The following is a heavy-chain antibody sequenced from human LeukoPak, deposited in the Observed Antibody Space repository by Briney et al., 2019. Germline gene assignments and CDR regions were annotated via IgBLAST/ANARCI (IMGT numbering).Heavy chain of an antibody. V-gene: IGHV1-69*04. Sequence: ASVKVSCKASGYTFTSYAISWVRQAPGQGLEWMGRIIPILGIANYAQKFQGRVTITADKSTSTAYMELSSLRSEDTAVYYCARESYYDFYGLILYWGQGTLVTVSS. J-gene: IGHJ4*02. CDR2: IIPILGIA. CDR3: ARESYYDFYGLILY. CDR1: GYTFTSYA. D-gene: IGHD3-3*01.